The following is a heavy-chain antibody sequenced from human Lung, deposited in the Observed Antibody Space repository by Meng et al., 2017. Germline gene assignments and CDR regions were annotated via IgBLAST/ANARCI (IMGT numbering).Heavy chain of an antibody. CDR1: GGSISSINFY. CDR3: ARGQKGYFDL. CDR2: IYNSGST. Sequence: QVQLPESGPGLVKPSQTLSLPCTVSGGSISSINFYWSWIRQPPGKGLEWSVHIYNSGSTYYNPSLKSRITISVDTSKNQFSLKLSSVTAADTAVYYCARGQKGYFDLWGRGTLVTVSS. V-gene: IGHV4-30-4*01. J-gene: IGHJ2*01.